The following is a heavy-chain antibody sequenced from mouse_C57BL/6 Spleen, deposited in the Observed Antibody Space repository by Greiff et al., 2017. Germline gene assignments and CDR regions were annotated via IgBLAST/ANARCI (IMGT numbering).Heavy chain of an antibody. V-gene: IGHV3-6*01. CDR1: GYSITSGYY. CDR2: ISYDGSN. CDR3: ARVREDYFDY. Sequence: EVQLQQSGPGLVKPSQSLSLTCSVTGYSITSGYYWNWIRQFPGNKLEWMGYISYDGSNNYNPSLKNRISITRDTSKNQFFLKLNSVTTEDTATYYCARVREDYFDYWGQGTTLTVSS. J-gene: IGHJ2*01.